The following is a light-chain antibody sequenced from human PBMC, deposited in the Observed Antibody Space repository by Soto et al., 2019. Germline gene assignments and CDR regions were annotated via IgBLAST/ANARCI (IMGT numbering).Light chain of an antibody. CDR2: DAS. CDR1: QSVSSY. J-gene: IGKJ4*01. Sequence: DIVLTQSPATLSFSPGERATLSCRASQSVSSYLAWYQQKPGQAPRLLIYDASNRATGIPARFSGSGSGTDFTLTISSLEPEDFAVYYCQQRSNWPLTFGGGTKV. V-gene: IGKV3-11*01. CDR3: QQRSNWPLT.